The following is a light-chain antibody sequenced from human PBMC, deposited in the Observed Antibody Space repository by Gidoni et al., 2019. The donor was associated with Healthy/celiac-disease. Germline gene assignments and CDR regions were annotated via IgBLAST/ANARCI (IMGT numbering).Light chain of an antibody. Sequence: DIVMTQSPLSRPDTPGEPASISCRSSQSLLHSNGYNYLDLYLQKPGQSPQLLIYLGSNRASGVPDRFSGSGSGTDFTLKISRVEAEDVGVYYCMQALQTWTFGQGTKVEIK. CDR1: QSLLHSNGYNY. CDR2: LGS. V-gene: IGKV2-28*01. CDR3: MQALQTWT. J-gene: IGKJ1*01.